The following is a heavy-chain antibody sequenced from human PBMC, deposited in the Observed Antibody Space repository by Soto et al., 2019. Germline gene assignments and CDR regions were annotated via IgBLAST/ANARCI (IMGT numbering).Heavy chain of an antibody. J-gene: IGHJ4*02. CDR2: ISSSGSKI. CDR3: ARAVTYYYDSSGYPLYYFDY. Sequence: GGSLRLSCAASGFTFSSYEMNWVRQAPGKGLEWVSYISSSGSKIYYADSVKGRFTISRDNAKNSLYLQMNSLRAEDTAVYYCARAVTYYYDSSGYPLYYFDYWGQGTLVTVSS. CDR1: GFTFSSYE. D-gene: IGHD3-22*01. V-gene: IGHV3-48*03.